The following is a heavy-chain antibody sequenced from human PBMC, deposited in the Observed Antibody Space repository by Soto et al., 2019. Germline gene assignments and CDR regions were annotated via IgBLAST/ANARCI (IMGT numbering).Heavy chain of an antibody. CDR1: GGSISSYY. V-gene: IGHV4-59*01. Sequence: SETLSLTCTVSGGSISSYYWSWIRQPPGKGLEWIGYIYYSGSTNYNPSLKSRVTISVDTSKNQFSLKLSSVTAADTAVYYCASADRSEIYYYGMDVWGQGTTVTVSS. CDR3: ASADRSEIYYYGMDV. J-gene: IGHJ6*02. CDR2: IYYSGST.